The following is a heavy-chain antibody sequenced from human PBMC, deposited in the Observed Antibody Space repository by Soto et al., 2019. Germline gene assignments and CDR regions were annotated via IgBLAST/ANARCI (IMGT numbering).Heavy chain of an antibody. J-gene: IGHJ5*02. V-gene: IGHV3-7*01. CDR1: GVTFSSYW. CDR3: GRCTLTLLPWFDP. Sequence: GSLRPSCAASGVTFSSYWMSGVREAPGRGLEGMANIKKDGSAKYYVESMKGRFTISRDNAKNSLYLQMNSMRAEATAEYYCGRCTLTLLPWFDPWGQGTLVTVSS. CDR2: IKKDGSAK. D-gene: IGHD4-4*01.